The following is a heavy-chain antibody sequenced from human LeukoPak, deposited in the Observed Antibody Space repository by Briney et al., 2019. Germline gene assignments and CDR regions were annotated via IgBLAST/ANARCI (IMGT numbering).Heavy chain of an antibody. CDR3: AREGYCSGGSCPFDY. J-gene: IGHJ4*02. V-gene: IGHV3-48*04. D-gene: IGHD2-15*01. CDR2: ISSSGSTI. CDR1: GFTFSSYW. Sequence: PGGSLRLSCAASGFTFSSYWMSWVRQAPGKGLEWVSYISSSGSTIYYADSVKGRFTISRDNAKNSLYLQMNSLRAEDTAVYYCAREGYCSGGSCPFDYWGQGTLVTVSS.